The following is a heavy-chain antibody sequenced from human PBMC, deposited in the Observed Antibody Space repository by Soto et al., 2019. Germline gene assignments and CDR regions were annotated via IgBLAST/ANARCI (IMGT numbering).Heavy chain of an antibody. CDR1: TGSMRTYY. J-gene: IGHJ4*02. CDR3: ARDDTTGLFDF. V-gene: IGHV4-59*01. CDR2: ISHTGRT. D-gene: IGHD4-17*01. Sequence: XETLSLSFSVSTGSMRTYYWTWIRQSPGKGLEWIGQISHTGRTKYNPSLESRVTISVDTSRKQFSLKLTSVTAADTALYYCARDDTTGLFDFWGQGTLVTVSS.